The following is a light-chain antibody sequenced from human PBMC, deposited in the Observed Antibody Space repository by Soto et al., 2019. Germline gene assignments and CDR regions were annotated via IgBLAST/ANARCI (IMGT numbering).Light chain of an antibody. V-gene: IGLV2-11*01. Sequence: QSALTQPRSVSGSPGQSVTISCTGTSSDVGTYNYVSWFQQYPGKAPKVMISDVSKRPSGVPDRFSGSKSGNTASLTISGLQAADEAYYYCCSRLFGGGTKLTVL. CDR2: DVS. J-gene: IGLJ2*01. CDR1: SSDVGTYNY. CDR3: CSRL.